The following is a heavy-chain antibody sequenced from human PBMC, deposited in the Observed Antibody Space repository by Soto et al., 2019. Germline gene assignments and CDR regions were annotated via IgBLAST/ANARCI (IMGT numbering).Heavy chain of an antibody. Sequence: GESLKISCKVSGDGFNSNWIAWVRQRPGRGLEWMGIIYPIDSDTRYSPSFQGQVTISVDRSVNSAFLQWRSLKASDTATYYCARRSAVTTFYFYGMDVWGQGTTVTVSS. V-gene: IGHV5-51*01. CDR3: ARRSAVTTFYFYGMDV. D-gene: IGHD4-17*01. CDR2: IYPIDSDT. CDR1: GDGFNSNW. J-gene: IGHJ6*02.